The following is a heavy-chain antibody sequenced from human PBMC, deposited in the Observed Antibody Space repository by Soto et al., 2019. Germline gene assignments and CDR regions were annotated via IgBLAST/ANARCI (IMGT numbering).Heavy chain of an antibody. CDR3: AAFPPTRGGSYVPFDF. D-gene: IGHD1-26*01. V-gene: IGHV1-69*06. Sequence: QVQLVQSGPEVKKPGSSVKVSCQASGDSFSSYAFSWVRQAPGQGLEWMGGIIPVIGTPNYAQKFQGRVTLSRGTSAGTGYMGPDHLGSEGPAVVFCAAFPPTRGGSYVPFDFWGQGTLVTVSS. CDR2: IIPVIGTP. J-gene: IGHJ4*02. CDR1: GDSFSSYA.